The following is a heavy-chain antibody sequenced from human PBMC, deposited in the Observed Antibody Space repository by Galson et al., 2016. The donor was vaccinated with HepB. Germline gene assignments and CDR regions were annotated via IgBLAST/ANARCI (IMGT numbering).Heavy chain of an antibody. J-gene: IGHJ5*01. CDR3: ARSGFALSSWFDS. D-gene: IGHD2-21*01. V-gene: IGHV1-8*01. CDR2: MNPDSGNT. CDR1: GYIFTNYD. Sequence: SVKVSCKASGYIFTNYDINWVRQAPGQGLEWMGWMNPDSGNTGYAQNFQGRVTMTRSTTANTAYMELGSLSSDDTAVYYCARSGFALSSWFDSWGQGTLVSVS.